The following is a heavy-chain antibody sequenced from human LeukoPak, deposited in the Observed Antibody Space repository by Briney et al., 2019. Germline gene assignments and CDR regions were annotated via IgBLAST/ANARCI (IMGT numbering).Heavy chain of an antibody. CDR2: IKQDGREK. CDR1: GFTSSRDW. J-gene: IGHJ4*02. V-gene: IGHV3-7*04. CDR3: AMDSYGPDDY. D-gene: IGHD5-18*01. Sequence: PGGSLRLSCAASGFTSSRDWMSWVSQAPGKGLEWVANIKQDGREKKYVDSVRGRFTISRDNAQNSLYLQMNNLRAEATAVYYCAMDSYGPDDYWGQGTLVTVSS.